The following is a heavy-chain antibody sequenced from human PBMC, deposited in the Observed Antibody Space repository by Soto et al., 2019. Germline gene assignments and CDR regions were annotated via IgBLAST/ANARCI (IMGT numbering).Heavy chain of an antibody. V-gene: IGHV6-1*01. J-gene: IGHJ6*03. CDR3: ARGSCVADYCYYHMDV. CDR2: TYYRSKWYF. D-gene: IGHD6-19*01. CDR1: GDSVSSNSAG. Sequence: PSQTLSLTCAISGDSVSSNSAGWNWIRQTPSRGLEWLGRTYYRSKWYFNYAVSVESRITINPDTSNNQFSLQLSSVTPDDTAVNYCARGSCVADYCYYHMDVWGKGTPVTVSS.